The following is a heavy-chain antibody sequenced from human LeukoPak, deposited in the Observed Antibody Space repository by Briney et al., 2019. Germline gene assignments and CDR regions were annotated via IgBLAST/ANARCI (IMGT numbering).Heavy chain of an antibody. CDR3: VREKSGGTYDY. Sequence: ASVKVSCKASRYTFTAYYIQWVRQAPGQGLEWVGTIRPGDTRTTYAQKFQGRVTMTWDMSTTTGYMELSSLRSEDTAVYYCVREKSGGTYDYWGQGTLVTVSS. CDR1: RYTFTAYY. J-gene: IGHJ4*02. D-gene: IGHD3-16*01. CDR2: IRPGDTRT. V-gene: IGHV1-46*01.